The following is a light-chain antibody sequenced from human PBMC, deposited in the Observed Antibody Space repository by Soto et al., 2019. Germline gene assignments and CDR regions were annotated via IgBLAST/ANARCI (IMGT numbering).Light chain of an antibody. J-gene: IGLJ2*01. CDR2: SNN. Sequence: QSVLTQPPSASGTPGQRVTISCSGSSSNIGSNTVNWYQPLPGTAPKLLIYSNNQRPSGVPDRFSGSKSGTSASLAISGLQSEDEADYYCAAWDDSLNGPVFGGGTKVTV. CDR1: SSNIGSNT. CDR3: AAWDDSLNGPV. V-gene: IGLV1-44*01.